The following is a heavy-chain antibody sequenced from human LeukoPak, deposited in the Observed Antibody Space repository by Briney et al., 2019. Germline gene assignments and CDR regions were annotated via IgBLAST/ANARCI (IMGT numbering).Heavy chain of an antibody. J-gene: IGHJ4*02. CDR1: GFTFSSYG. D-gene: IGHD2-21*02. V-gene: IGHV3-30*02. CDR3: AKDEEHIVVVTATPGVY. CDR2: IRYDGSNK. Sequence: PGGSLRLSCAASGFTFSSYGMHWVRQAPGKGLEWVAFIRYDGSNKYYADSVKGRFTISRDNSKNTLYLQMNSLRAEDTAVYYCAKDEEHIVVVTATPGVYWGQGTLVTVSS.